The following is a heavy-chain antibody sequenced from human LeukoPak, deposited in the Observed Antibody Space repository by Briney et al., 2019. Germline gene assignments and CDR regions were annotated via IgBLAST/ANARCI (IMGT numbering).Heavy chain of an antibody. J-gene: IGHJ4*02. CDR1: GFTFSSYA. D-gene: IGHD2-2*02. CDR3: AKGKGSSTSCYTD. Sequence: PGGSLRLSCAASGFTFSSYAMSWVRQATGKGLEWVSTVSGNGDSTYYADSVKGRFTISRDNSKNTLYLQMNSLRVDDTAVYYCAKGKGSSTSCYTDWGQGTLVTVSS. CDR2: VSGNGDST. V-gene: IGHV3-23*01.